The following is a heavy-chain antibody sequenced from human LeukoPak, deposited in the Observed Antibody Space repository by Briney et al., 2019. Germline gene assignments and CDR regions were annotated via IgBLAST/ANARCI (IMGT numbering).Heavy chain of an antibody. CDR3: ASHRDGYNYFDY. J-gene: IGHJ4*02. Sequence: ASVKVSCKVSGYTFTELSMHWVRQAPGKGLEWMGGFDPEDGETIYAQKFQGSVTMTEDTSTDTAYMELSSLRSEDTAVYYCASHRDGYNYFDYWGQGTLVTVSS. CDR2: FDPEDGET. V-gene: IGHV1-24*01. D-gene: IGHD5-24*01. CDR1: GYTFTELS.